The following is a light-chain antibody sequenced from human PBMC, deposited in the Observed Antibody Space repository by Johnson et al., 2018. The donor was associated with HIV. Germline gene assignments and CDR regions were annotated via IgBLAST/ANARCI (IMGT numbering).Light chain of an antibody. V-gene: IGLV1-51*01. Sequence: PPSVSVAPGQRVTISCSGSSSTIGNNYVSWYQQLPGTAPKLLIYENNKRPSGIPDRFSGSKSGTSAALGITGLQTGDEAEYYCGTWDSSLSAHYVFGTGTKSPS. CDR2: ENN. CDR3: GTWDSSLSAHYV. CDR1: SSTIGNNY. J-gene: IGLJ1*01.